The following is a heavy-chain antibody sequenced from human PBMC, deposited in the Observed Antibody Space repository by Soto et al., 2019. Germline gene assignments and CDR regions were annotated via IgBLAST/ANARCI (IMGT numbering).Heavy chain of an antibody. V-gene: IGHV5-10-1*01. D-gene: IGHD6-13*01. CDR3: ARQYSSSWTSTWDY. J-gene: IGHJ4*02. CDR2: IDPSDSYA. CDR1: GYGFTNSW. Sequence: GESLKISCQGSGYGFTNSWISWVRQMPGKGLEWMGRIDPSDSYADYSPSFQGHVTISADKSISTAYLQWSSLKASDTAMYYCARQYSSSWTSTWDYWGQGTLVTVSS.